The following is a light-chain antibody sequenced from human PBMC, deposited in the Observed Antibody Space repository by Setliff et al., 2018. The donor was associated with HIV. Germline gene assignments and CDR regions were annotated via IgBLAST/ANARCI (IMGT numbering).Light chain of an antibody. CDR2: EVS. J-gene: IGLJ1*01. V-gene: IGLV2-18*02. Sequence: QSALTQPPSVSGSPGQSVTISCTGTSSDVGSYNRVSWYQQPPGTAPKLMTYEVSNRPSGVPDRFSGSKSGNTASLAISGLQAEDEADYYCSSYSSTSTLYVFGTGTKVTVL. CDR1: SSDVGSYNR. CDR3: SSYSSTSTLYV.